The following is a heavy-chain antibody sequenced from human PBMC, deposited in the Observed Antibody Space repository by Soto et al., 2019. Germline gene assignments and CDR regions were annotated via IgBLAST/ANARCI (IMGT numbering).Heavy chain of an antibody. CDR2: IWYDGSNK. Sequence: QVQLVESGGGVVQPGRSLRLSCAASGFTFSSYGMHWVRQAPGKGLEWVAVIWYDGSNKYYADSVKGRFTISRDNSKNTLYLQMNGLRAEDTAVYYCARVDLYSYGFGGFDYWGQGTLVTVSS. J-gene: IGHJ4*02. CDR1: GFTFSSYG. CDR3: ARVDLYSYGFGGFDY. V-gene: IGHV3-33*01. D-gene: IGHD5-18*01.